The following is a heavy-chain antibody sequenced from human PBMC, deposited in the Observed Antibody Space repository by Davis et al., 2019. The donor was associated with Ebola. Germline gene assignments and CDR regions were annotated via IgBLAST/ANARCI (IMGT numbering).Heavy chain of an antibody. CDR3: ARGQGDDFWGGYSMVYHYYMDV. D-gene: IGHD3-3*01. CDR1: GTSISPYY. Sequence: PSDTLSLTCSVSGTSISPYYWSWIRQTPGKGLDWIGYVEHHGRTEYIPSFNSRVTISVDTSKSQFSLKLTSVPTADTAVYYCARGQGDDFWGGYSMVYHYYMDVWGKGTTVTVSS. CDR2: VEHHGRT. J-gene: IGHJ6*03. V-gene: IGHV4-59*01.